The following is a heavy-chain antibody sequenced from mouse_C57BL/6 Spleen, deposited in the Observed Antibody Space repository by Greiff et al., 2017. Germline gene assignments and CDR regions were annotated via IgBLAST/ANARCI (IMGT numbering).Heavy chain of an antibody. CDR1: GYTFTDYE. V-gene: IGHV1-15*01. J-gene: IGHJ4*01. Sequence: QVQLQQSGAELVRPGASVTLSCKASGYTFTDYEMHWVKQTPVHGLEWIGAIDPETGGTAYNQKFKGKAILTADKSSSTAYMELRSLTSEDSTVYYCARRKDAGVAMDYWGQGTSVTVSS. CDR2: IDPETGGT. CDR3: ARRKDAGVAMDY.